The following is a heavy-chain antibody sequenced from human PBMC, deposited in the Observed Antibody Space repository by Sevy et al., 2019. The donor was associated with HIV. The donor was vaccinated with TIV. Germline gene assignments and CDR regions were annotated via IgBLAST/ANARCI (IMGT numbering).Heavy chain of an antibody. V-gene: IGHV3-74*01. CDR3: ARGPYYDFWSGYYKDYYYGMDV. Sequence: GGSLRLSCAASGFTFSSYWMHWVRQAPGKGLVWVSRINSDGSSTSYADSVKGRFTISRGNAKNTLYLQMNSLRAEDTAVYYCARGPYYDFWSGYYKDYYYGMDVWGQGTTVTVSS. CDR1: GFTFSSYW. D-gene: IGHD3-3*01. J-gene: IGHJ6*02. CDR2: INSDGSST.